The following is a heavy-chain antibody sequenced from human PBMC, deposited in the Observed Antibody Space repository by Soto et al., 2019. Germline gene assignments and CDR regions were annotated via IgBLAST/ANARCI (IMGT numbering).Heavy chain of an antibody. J-gene: IGHJ4*02. V-gene: IGHV2-26*01. CDR2: IFSNDDK. CDR3: ARVYDSSGYEY. CDR1: GFSLSNPRMG. Sequence: QVSLKESGPVLVKPTETLTLTCTVSGFSLSNPRMGVSWIRQPPGKALEWLAHIFSNDDKSYSTSLKSRVTISKETSKSQVVLTMTNMDPVDTATYYCARVYDSSGYEYWGQGTLVTVSS. D-gene: IGHD3-22*01.